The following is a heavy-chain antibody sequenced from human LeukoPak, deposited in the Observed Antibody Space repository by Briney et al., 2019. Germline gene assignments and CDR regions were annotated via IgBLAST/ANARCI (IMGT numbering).Heavy chain of an antibody. CDR3: ARDTAMARYFDY. J-gene: IGHJ4*02. CDR1: GFTFSSYG. CDR2: IWYDGSNK. V-gene: IGHV3-33*01. D-gene: IGHD5-18*01. Sequence: GRSLRLSCAASGFTFSSYGMHWVRQAPGKGLEWVAVIWYDGSNKYYADSVKGRFTISRDNSKNTLYLQMNSLRAEDTAVYYCARDTAMARYFDYWGQGTLVTVSS.